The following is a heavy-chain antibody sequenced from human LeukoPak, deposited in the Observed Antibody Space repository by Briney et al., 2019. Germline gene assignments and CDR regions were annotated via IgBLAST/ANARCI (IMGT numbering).Heavy chain of an antibody. CDR3: ARDGYYGSGSYYNVADY. V-gene: IGHV1-69*05. CDR2: IIPIFGTA. J-gene: IGHJ4*02. D-gene: IGHD3-10*01. CDR1: GGTFSSYA. Sequence: SVKVSCKASGGTFSSYAISWVRQAPGQGLEWMGGIIPIFGTANYVQKFQGRVTITTDESTSTAYMELSSLRSEDTAVYYCARDGYYGSGSYYNVADYWGQGTLVTVSS.